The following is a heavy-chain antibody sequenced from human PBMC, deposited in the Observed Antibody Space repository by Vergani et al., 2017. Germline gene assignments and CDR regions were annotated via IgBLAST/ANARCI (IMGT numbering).Heavy chain of an antibody. Sequence: QVQLQESGPGLVKPSQTLSLTSTVSCGSISSHGYYWSWIRQHAGRGLGWNGYIYSRGSTYDKPSLKSRVTISVDTSKNQLSLKLSSVTAADTAVYYCAGDIGSSFDYWGQGTLVTVSS. V-gene: IGHV4-31*03. CDR3: AGDIGSSFDY. CDR2: IYSRGST. CDR1: CGSISSHGYY. J-gene: IGHJ4*02. D-gene: IGHD2-15*01.